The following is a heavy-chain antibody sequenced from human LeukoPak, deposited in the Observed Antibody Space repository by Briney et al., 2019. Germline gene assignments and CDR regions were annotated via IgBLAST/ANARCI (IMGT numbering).Heavy chain of an antibody. D-gene: IGHD6-13*01. J-gene: IGHJ6*02. CDR3: ARPGIAAAGPIDYYGMDV. CDR2: IYYSGST. V-gene: IGHV4-39*01. Sequence: SETLSLTCTVSGGSISSSSYYWGWIRQPPGKGLEWIGSIYYSGSTYYNPSLKSRVTISVDTSKNQFSLKLSSVTAADTAVYYCARPGIAAAGPIDYYGMDVWGQGITVTVSS. CDR1: GGSISSSSYY.